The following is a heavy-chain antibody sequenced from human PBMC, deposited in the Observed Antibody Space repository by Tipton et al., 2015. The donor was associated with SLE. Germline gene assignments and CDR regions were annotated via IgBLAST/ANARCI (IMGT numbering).Heavy chain of an antibody. CDR2: MGSRSSYI. Sequence: SLRLSCAASGFTFSDYSLNWVRQAPGKGLEWVSSMGSRSSYIYYADSVKGRFTISRDNAKNSLYLHMNSLRTEDTAVYYCASRTESAAFHIWGQGTMVTVSS. CDR1: GFTFSDYS. CDR3: ASRTESAAFHI. D-gene: IGHD1/OR15-1a*01. V-gene: IGHV3-21*03. J-gene: IGHJ3*02.